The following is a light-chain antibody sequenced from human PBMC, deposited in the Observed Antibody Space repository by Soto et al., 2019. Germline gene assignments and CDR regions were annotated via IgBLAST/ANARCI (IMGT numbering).Light chain of an antibody. J-gene: IGKJ1*01. CDR2: HAS. Sequence: DIQMTQSPSSLSAFLGDSLTLTCRASQSICNWLAWYQRKPGTATKLLIYHASTLESGVPSRFSGSGSGTEFTLTISSLQPDDFATYYCQQYNSYSFGQGTKVDIK. CDR3: QQYNSYS. V-gene: IGKV1-5*01. CDR1: QSICNW.